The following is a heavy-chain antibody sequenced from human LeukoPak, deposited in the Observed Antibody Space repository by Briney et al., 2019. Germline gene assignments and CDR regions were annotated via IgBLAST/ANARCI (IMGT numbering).Heavy chain of an antibody. Sequence: ASVKVSCKAVGHTFTNSDVNWVRQATGRGLEWMGWLNPQSGNKGYAQKFQGRVTMTMNTSITTAFMELSSLRPDDTAVYYCARPKYYYDSSGYYPLDYWGQGTLVTVSS. CDR1: GHTFTNSD. V-gene: IGHV1-8*02. CDR3: ARPKYYYDSSGYYPLDY. D-gene: IGHD3-22*01. J-gene: IGHJ4*02. CDR2: LNPQSGNK.